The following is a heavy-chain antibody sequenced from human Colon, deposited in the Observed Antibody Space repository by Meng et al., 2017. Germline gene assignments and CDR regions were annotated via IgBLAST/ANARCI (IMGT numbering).Heavy chain of an antibody. V-gene: IGHV4-61*01. D-gene: IGHD1-26*01. CDR3: AGGPWEFNY. CDR1: TASSSSGKHY. J-gene: IGHJ4*02. CDR2: VDYSGTT. Sequence: QARLQGSGTGRLSPSDTLSLTCTVSTASSSSGKHYCSWSRQPPGKGMGYIGYVDYSGTTHYNPSLKSRVTMSVDTSKKQLSLKLSSVAAADTAVYYCAGGPWEFNYWGQGTLVTVSS.